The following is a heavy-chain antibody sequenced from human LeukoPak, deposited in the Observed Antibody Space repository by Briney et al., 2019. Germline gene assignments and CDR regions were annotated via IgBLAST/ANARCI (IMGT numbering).Heavy chain of an antibody. CDR3: ARDEGSGWDY. V-gene: IGHV3-7*01. Sequence: PGGSLRLSCAASGFTFDNYWMNWDRQAPGKGLEWVANIKEDGSEKNYVDSVKGRFTISRDNAKNSLYLEMNSLRAEDTAVYFCARDEGSGWDYWGQGTLVTVSS. D-gene: IGHD6-19*01. CDR1: GFTFDNYW. CDR2: IKEDGSEK. J-gene: IGHJ4*02.